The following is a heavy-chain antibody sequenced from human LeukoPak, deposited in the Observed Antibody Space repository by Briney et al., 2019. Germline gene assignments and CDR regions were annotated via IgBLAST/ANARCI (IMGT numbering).Heavy chain of an antibody. CDR1: GGSISSGDYY. CDR2: IYYSGST. CDR3: ARYCSSTSCYGNYYFDY. Sequence: SQTLSLTCTVSGGSISSGDYYWSWIRQPPGKGLEWIGYIYYSGSTYYNPSLKSRVTISVDKSKNQFFLTLSSVTDADTAVYYCARYCSSTSCYGNYYFDYWGQGTLVTVSS. J-gene: IGHJ4*02. V-gene: IGHV4-30-4*08. D-gene: IGHD2-2*01.